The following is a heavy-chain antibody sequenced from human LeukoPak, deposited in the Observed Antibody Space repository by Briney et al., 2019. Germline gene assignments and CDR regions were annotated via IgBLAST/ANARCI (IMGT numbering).Heavy chain of an antibody. CDR1: GFTFSDYW. CDR3: AKLVGATTGIDY. J-gene: IGHJ4*02. Sequence: GGSLRLSCAASGFTFSDYWMHWVRHAPGKGLVWVSRINGDGTSIRYADSVKGRFTISRDNAKNTLYPQMNSLSAEDTAVYYCAKLVGATTGIDYWGQGTLVTVSS. V-gene: IGHV3-74*01. D-gene: IGHD1-26*01. CDR2: INGDGTSI.